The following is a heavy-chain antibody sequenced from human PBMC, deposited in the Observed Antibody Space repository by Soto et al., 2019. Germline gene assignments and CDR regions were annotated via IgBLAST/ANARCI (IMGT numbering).Heavy chain of an antibody. Sequence: PGGSLRLSCAASGFTFSSYAMSWVRKAPGKELEWVSAVRGSGWSTYYGDYVKGRFTISRDNSENTVYLQMNSLRADDTALYYCAKGSGYYTKTPFDYWGQGTLVTVSS. CDR2: VRGSGWST. V-gene: IGHV3-23*01. CDR1: GFTFSSYA. CDR3: AKGSGYYTKTPFDY. J-gene: IGHJ4*02. D-gene: IGHD3-3*01.